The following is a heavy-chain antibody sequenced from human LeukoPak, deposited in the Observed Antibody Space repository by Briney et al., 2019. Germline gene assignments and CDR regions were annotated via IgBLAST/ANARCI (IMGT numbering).Heavy chain of an antibody. CDR2: IYYSGST. D-gene: IGHD6-19*01. J-gene: IGHJ4*02. V-gene: IGHV4-59*01. Sequence: SETLSLTCTVSGGSISSYYWSWIRQPPGKGLEWIGYIYYSGSTNYNPSLKSRVTISVDTSKNQFSLKLSSVTAADTAVYYCARAGSGWTHFDYWGQGTLVTVSS. CDR1: GGSISSYY. CDR3: ARAGSGWTHFDY.